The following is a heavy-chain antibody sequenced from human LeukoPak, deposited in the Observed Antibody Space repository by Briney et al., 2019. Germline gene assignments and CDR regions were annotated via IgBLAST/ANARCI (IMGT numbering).Heavy chain of an antibody. CDR3: ARASYYYQSSGYYGFDY. Sequence: GGSLRLSCAASGFTVSSNYMSWVRQAPGKGLEWVSVIYSDGRTYYAGSVKGRFTASRDNSKNTLYLQMNSLRAEDTAVYYCARASYYYQSSGYYGFDYWGQGTLVTVSS. J-gene: IGHJ4*02. CDR1: GFTVSSNY. D-gene: IGHD3-22*01. CDR2: IYSDGRT. V-gene: IGHV3-53*01.